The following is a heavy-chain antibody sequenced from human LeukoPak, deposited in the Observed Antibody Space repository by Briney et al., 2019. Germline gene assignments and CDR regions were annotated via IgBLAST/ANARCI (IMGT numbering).Heavy chain of an antibody. CDR3: ARDAQRGFDYSNSLEY. CDR1: GFIYSHYC. D-gene: IGHD4-11*01. CDR2: IWSDGSNR. Sequence: GRSLRLSCAASGFIYSHYCMHWVRQAPGKGLEWVAVIWSDGSNRFYAGSVKGRFTISRDNSQNTLFLQMNSLRAEDTAMYYCARDAQRGFDYSNSLEYWGHGTLVTVSS. J-gene: IGHJ4*01. V-gene: IGHV3-33*01.